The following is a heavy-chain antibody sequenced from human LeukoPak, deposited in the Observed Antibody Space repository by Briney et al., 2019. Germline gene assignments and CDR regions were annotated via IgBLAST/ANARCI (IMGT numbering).Heavy chain of an antibody. J-gene: IGHJ4*02. D-gene: IGHD3-10*01. CDR3: ARAPSGEYDLSTFDY. V-gene: IGHV4-59*01. CDR2: IYYSGST. CDR1: GGSISSYY. Sequence: SETLSLTCTVSGGSISSYYWSWIRQPPGKGLEWIGYIYYSGSTNYNPSLKSRVTISVDTSKNQFSLKLSSVTAADTAVYYCARAPSGEYDLSTFDYWGQGTLVTVSS.